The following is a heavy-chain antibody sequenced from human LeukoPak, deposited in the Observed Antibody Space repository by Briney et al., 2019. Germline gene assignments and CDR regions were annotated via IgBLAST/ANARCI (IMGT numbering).Heavy chain of an antibody. Sequence: GGSLRLSCTASGLTFSTSGFNWVRQAPGTGREWVASIGPTGSDRYHADSIKGRFTISRANANNFLYLQMNSLRAEDTAVYYCATETNGRHYDYWGQGTLLTVSS. D-gene: IGHD1-14*01. CDR1: GLTFSTSG. CDR3: ATETNGRHYDY. CDR2: IGPTGSDR. V-gene: IGHV3-21*06. J-gene: IGHJ4*02.